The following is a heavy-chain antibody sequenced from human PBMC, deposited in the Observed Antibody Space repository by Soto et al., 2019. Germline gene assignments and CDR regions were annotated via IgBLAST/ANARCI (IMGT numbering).Heavy chain of an antibody. CDR3: AGEPKGGAYDMDV. CDR1: RLTFSAHD. CDR2: IWSDGSRG. V-gene: IGHV3-33*01. D-gene: IGHD3-16*01. J-gene: IGHJ6*02. Sequence: QVQLVESGGGVVQPGTSLRLSCAASRLTFSAHDMHWVRQAPGKVLEWVALIWSDGSRGFYADSVKGRFTISRDNFKNTLYLQMNSLGAEDTAVYYCAGEPKGGAYDMDVWGQGTTVTVSS.